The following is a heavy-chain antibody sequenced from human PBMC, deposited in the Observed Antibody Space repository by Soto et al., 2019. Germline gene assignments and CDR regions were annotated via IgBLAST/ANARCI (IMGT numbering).Heavy chain of an antibody. CDR2: INHSGST. CDR3: ARGRGGSVIVVVPAAIRFDP. Sequence: SETLSLTCAVYGGSFSGYYWSWIRQPPGKGLEWIGEINHSGSTNYNPSLKSRVTISVDTSKNQFSLKLSSVTAADTAVYYCARGRGGSVIVVVPAAIRFDPWGQGTLVTVSS. J-gene: IGHJ5*02. V-gene: IGHV4-34*01. CDR1: GGSFSGYY. D-gene: IGHD2-2*02.